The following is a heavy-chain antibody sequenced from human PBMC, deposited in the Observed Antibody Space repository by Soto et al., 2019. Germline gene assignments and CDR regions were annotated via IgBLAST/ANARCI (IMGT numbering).Heavy chain of an antibody. J-gene: IGHJ4*02. V-gene: IGHV4-34*01. Sequence: SETLSLTCAVYGGSFSGYYWSWIRQPPGKGLEWIGEINHSGSTNYNPSLKSRVTISVDTSKNQFSLKLSSVTAADTAVYYCARSRRYFDWLKYYFDYWGQGTLVTVS. D-gene: IGHD3-9*01. CDR1: GGSFSGYY. CDR3: ARSRRYFDWLKYYFDY. CDR2: INHSGST.